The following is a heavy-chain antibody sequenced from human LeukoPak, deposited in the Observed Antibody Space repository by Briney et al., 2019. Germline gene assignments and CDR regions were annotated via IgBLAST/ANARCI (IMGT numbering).Heavy chain of an antibody. CDR3: ARGRRCMDV. CDR2: ISSSSSTI. Sequence: GGSLRLSCVASGFTFYSNAMSWVRQAPGKGLEWVSYISSSSSTIYYADSVKGRFTISRDNAKNSLYLQMNSLRAEDTAVYYCARGRRCMDVWGQGTTVTVSS. J-gene: IGHJ6*02. CDR1: GFTFYSNA. V-gene: IGHV3-48*01.